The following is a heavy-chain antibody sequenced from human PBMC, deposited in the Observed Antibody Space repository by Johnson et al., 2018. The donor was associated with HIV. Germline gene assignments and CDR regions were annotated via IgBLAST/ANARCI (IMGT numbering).Heavy chain of an antibody. CDR3: ARDRGNYDDAFDI. V-gene: IGHV3-30*14. Sequence: QVQLVESGGGVVQPGRSLRLSCAASGFTFSNYAMHWVRQAPGKGLEWVAVISYDGSNKYYADSVKGRFTISRDNSKNTLYLQMNSLRAEDTAVYYCARDRGNYDDAFDIWGQGTMVTVSS. D-gene: IGHD1-7*01. CDR2: ISYDGSNK. CDR1: GFTFSNYA. J-gene: IGHJ3*02.